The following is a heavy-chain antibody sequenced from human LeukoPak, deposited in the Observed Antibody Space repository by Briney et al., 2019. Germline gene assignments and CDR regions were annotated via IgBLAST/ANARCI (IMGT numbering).Heavy chain of an antibody. J-gene: IGHJ3*02. CDR3: ASIRMITFGGVIVPSAFDI. D-gene: IGHD3-16*02. V-gene: IGHV1-69*13. CDR2: IIPIFGTA. Sequence: ASVKVSCKASGGTFSSYAISWVRQAPGQGLEWMGGIIPIFGTANYAQKFQGRVTITADESTSTAYMELSSLRSEDTAVYYCASIRMITFGGVIVPSAFDIWGQGTMVTVSS. CDR1: GGTFSSYA.